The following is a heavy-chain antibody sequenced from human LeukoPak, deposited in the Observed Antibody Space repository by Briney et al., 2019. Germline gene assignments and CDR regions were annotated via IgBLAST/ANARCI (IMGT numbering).Heavy chain of an antibody. Sequence: SETPSLTRTVSGGSISSYYWSWIRQPAGKGLEWIGRIYTSGSTNYNPSLKSRVTMSVDTSKNQFSLKLSSVTAADTAVYYYARERDVPAYYDYWGQGTLVTVSS. CDR3: ARERDVPAYYDY. D-gene: IGHD2-2*01. CDR1: GGSISSYY. J-gene: IGHJ4*02. V-gene: IGHV4-4*07. CDR2: IYTSGST.